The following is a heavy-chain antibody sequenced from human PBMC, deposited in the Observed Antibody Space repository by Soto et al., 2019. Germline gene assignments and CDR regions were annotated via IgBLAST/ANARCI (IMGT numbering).Heavy chain of an antibody. Sequence: ASVKVSCKASGYTFTSYDINWVRQATGQGLEWMGWMNPNSGNTSYAQKFQGRVTMTRNTSISTAYMELSSLRSEDTAVYYCARGNRFYDILTGYYRAYGMDVWAKGPRSPSP. CDR3: ARGNRFYDILTGYYRAYGMDV. D-gene: IGHD3-9*01. CDR2: MNPNSGNT. J-gene: IGHJ6*02. V-gene: IGHV1-8*01. CDR1: GYTFTSYD.